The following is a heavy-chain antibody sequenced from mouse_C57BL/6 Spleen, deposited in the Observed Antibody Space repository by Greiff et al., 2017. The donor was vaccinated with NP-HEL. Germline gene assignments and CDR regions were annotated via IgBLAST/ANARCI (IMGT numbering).Heavy chain of an antibody. Sequence: VQGVESGAELAKPGASVKLSCKASGYTFTSYWMHWVKQRPGQGLEWIGYINPSSGYTKYNQKFKDKATLTADKSSSTAYMQLSSLTYEDSAVYYCARGGYGSAYAMDYWGQGTSVTVSS. D-gene: IGHD1-1*01. CDR2: INPSSGYT. CDR3: ARGGYGSAYAMDY. CDR1: GYTFTSYW. V-gene: IGHV1-7*01. J-gene: IGHJ4*01.